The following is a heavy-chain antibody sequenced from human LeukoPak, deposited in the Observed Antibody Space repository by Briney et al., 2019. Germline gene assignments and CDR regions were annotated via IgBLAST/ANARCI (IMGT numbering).Heavy chain of an antibody. V-gene: IGHV3-7*03. CDR1: GFSFSTIY. Sequence: GGSLRLSCAASGFSFSTIYMSWVRQTPGQGLEWVANINVDGTAEYYVDSVKGRFTISRDNANNSLYIQMNSLRAEDTAVYYCARDPYRFAFDIWGQGTVVLVSS. J-gene: IGHJ3*02. CDR2: INVDGTAE. CDR3: ARDPYRFAFDI. D-gene: IGHD1-26*01.